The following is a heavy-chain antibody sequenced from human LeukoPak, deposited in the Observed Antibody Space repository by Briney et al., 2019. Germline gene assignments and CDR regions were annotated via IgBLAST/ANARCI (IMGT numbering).Heavy chain of an antibody. CDR3: AREIGELLATWYYYYGMDV. J-gene: IGHJ6*02. Sequence: PGGSLRLSCAASGLTLSSYGMHWVRQAPGKGLEWVAVISSDESNKSYGDSVKGRFTISRDNSKNTLYLQMNSLRAEDTAVYYCAREIGELLATWYYYYGMDVWGQGTTVTVSS. D-gene: IGHD3-10*01. V-gene: IGHV3-30*03. CDR2: ISSDESNK. CDR1: GLTLSSYG.